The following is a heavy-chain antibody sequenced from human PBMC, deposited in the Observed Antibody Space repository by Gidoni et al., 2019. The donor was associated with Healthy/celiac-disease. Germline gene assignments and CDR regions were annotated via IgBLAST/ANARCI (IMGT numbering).Heavy chain of an antibody. J-gene: IGHJ6*02. CDR2: ISSSRSTI. D-gene: IGHD4-17*01. CDR1: GFPFSRYS. Sequence: EVQLVESGGGLVQPGGSLRLSCAASGFPFSRYSMNWVRQAPGKGLELVSYISSSRSTIYYADSVKGRFTISRDNAKNSLYLQMNSLRAEDTAVYYCARDYGETGYYYGMVVWGQGTTVTVSS. CDR3: ARDYGETGYYYGMVV. V-gene: IGHV3-48*01.